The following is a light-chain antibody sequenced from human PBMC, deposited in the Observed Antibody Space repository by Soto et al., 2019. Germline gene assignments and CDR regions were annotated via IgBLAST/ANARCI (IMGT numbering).Light chain of an antibody. J-gene: IGKJ5*01. Sequence: DIQMTQSPSTLSASVGDRVTITCRGSQSISSWLAWYQQKPGKAPKLLIYDASSLESGVPSRFSGSGSGTECTLTISSLQPDDFATYYCQQYNSYSSGTFGQGTRLEIK. CDR2: DAS. CDR1: QSISSW. V-gene: IGKV1-5*01. CDR3: QQYNSYSSGT.